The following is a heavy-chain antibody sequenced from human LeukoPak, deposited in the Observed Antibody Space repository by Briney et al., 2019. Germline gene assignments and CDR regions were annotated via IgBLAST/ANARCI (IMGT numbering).Heavy chain of an antibody. CDR1: GGSFSGYQ. CDR2: INHSGST. CDR3: SRESGPFSPFGF. D-gene: IGHD1-26*01. V-gene: IGHV4-34*01. J-gene: IGHJ4*02. Sequence: SETLSLTCAVYGGSFSGYQWSWIRQPPGKGLEWIGEINHSGSTNYNPSLRSRLTMSLDESKNQVSLNLTSVTAADTAVYYCSRESGPFSPFGFWGQGTLVSVHS.